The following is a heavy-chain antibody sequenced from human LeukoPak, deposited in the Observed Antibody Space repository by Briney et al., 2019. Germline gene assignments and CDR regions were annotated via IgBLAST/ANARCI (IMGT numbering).Heavy chain of an antibody. D-gene: IGHD2-21*02. V-gene: IGHV3-30-3*01. Sequence: GGSLRLSCAASGFTFSSYAMHWVRQAPGKGLEWVAVISYDGSNKYYADSVKGRFTISRDNSKNTLYLQMNSLRAEDTAVYYCASSVVTAIDYWGQGTLVTVSS. CDR3: ASSVVTAIDY. CDR2: ISYDGSNK. CDR1: GFTFSSYA. J-gene: IGHJ4*02.